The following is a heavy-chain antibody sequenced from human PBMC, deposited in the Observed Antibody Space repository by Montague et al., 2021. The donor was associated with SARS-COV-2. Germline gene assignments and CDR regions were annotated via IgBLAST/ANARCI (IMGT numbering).Heavy chain of an antibody. J-gene: IGHJ4*02. CDR1: GGSISSYY. D-gene: IGHD5-18*01. V-gene: IGHV4-59*01. CDR3: ARGNTWEGYSYGFDY. Sequence: SETLSLTCTVSGGSISSYYWSWIRQPPGKGLEWIGYIYYSGSTNYDPSLKSRVTISVDTSKNQFSLKLSYVTAADTAVYYCARGNTWEGYSYGFDYWGQGTLVTVSS. CDR2: IYYSGST.